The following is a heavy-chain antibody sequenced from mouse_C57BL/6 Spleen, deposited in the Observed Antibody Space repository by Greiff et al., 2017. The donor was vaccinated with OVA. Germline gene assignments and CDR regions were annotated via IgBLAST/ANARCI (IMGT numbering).Heavy chain of an antibody. V-gene: IGHV1-22*01. CDR3: ARPNWDINWYFDV. CDR1: GYTFTDYN. J-gene: IGHJ1*03. D-gene: IGHD4-1*01. CDR2: INPNNGGT. Sequence: EVQLQQSGPELVKPGDSVKMSCKASGYTFTDYNMHWVKQSHGKSLEWIGYINPNNGGTSYNQKFKGKATLTVNKSSSTAYMELRSLTSEDSAVYDCARPNWDINWYFDVWGTGTTVTVSS.